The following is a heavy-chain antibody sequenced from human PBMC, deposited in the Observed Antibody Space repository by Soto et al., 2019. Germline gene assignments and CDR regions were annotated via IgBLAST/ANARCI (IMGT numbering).Heavy chain of an antibody. CDR1: GGSISSGGYY. J-gene: IGHJ5*02. V-gene: IGHV4-31*03. D-gene: IGHD2-15*01. CDR3: ARCSLVVIPVPGFDP. Sequence: PSETLSLTCTVSGGSISSGGYYWSWIRQHPGGGLEWIGYIYYNGNTYYNPSLKSRVTVSVDTSKNQFSLNVRSVTAADTAVYYCARCSLVVIPVPGFDPWGQGARVTVSS. CDR2: IYYNGNT.